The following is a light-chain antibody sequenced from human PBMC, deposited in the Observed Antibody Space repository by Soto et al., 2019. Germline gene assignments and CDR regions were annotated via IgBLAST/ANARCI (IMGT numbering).Light chain of an antibody. Sequence: DIVLTQSPGTLSLSPGDRAALSCGASQSLSNNFLAWYQQKPGQAPRLLISGASSRATGIPDRFSGSGSGTDFTLTITRVEPEDFAVYYCQQYDTSPLTFGGGTKVEIK. V-gene: IGKV3-20*01. J-gene: IGKJ4*01. CDR3: QQYDTSPLT. CDR2: GAS. CDR1: QSLSNNF.